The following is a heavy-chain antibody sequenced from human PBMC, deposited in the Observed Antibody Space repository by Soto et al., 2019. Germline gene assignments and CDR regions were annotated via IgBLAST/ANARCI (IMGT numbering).Heavy chain of an antibody. CDR1: GFTFSSYA. V-gene: IGHV3-23*01. D-gene: IGHD3-10*01. J-gene: IGHJ4*02. Sequence: GGSLRLSCAASGFTFSSYAMSWVRQAPGKGLEWVSAISGSGGSTYYANSVKGRFIISRDNSKNTLYLQMNSLRAEDTAVYYCAKDLKVRGKGLFDYWGQGTLVTVSS. CDR2: ISGSGGST. CDR3: AKDLKVRGKGLFDY.